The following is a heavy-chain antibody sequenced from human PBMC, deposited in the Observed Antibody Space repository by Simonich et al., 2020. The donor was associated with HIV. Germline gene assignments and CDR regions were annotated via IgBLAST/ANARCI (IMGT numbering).Heavy chain of an antibody. CDR1: GGSFSGYY. CDR2: INQSGST. CDR3: ATTINYEDAFDI. Sequence: QVHLQQWGAGLLKPSETLSLTCAVYGGSFSGYYWGWIRQPPGKGLEWIGEINQSGSTNTNQSLMSRVPISVDTSKNQFSLKLSSVTAAATAVYYCATTINYEDAFDIWGQGTMVTVSS. D-gene: IGHD4-4*01. J-gene: IGHJ3*02. V-gene: IGHV4-34*01.